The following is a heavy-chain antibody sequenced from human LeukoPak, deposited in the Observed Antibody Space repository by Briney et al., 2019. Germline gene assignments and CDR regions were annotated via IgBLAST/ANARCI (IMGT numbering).Heavy chain of an antibody. CDR3: AKALDSYGYHY. Sequence: GGSLRLSCAASGFTFSSYGMHWVRQAPGKGLGWVAAISYDESNKYYADSVKGRFTISRDNSKNTLYLQMNSLRAEDTAVYYCAKALDSYGYHYWGQGTLVTVSS. CDR1: GFTFSSYG. CDR2: ISYDESNK. V-gene: IGHV3-30*18. J-gene: IGHJ4*02. D-gene: IGHD5-18*01.